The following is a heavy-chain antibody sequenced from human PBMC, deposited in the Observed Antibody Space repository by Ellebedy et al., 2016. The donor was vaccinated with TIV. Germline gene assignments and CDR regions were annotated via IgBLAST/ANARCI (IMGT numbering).Heavy chain of an antibody. D-gene: IGHD6-19*01. V-gene: IGHV7-4-1*02. J-gene: IGHJ5*02. Sequence: ASVKVSCKASGYTFNNYAINWLRQAPGQGPEWMGWINTNTGNPTYAQDFTGRFVFSLDTSVSTAYLQISSLRTEDTAVYYCAKEPRSGWSGRDWFDPWGQGTLVTVSS. CDR3: AKEPRSGWSGRDWFDP. CDR2: INTNTGNP. CDR1: GYTFNNYA.